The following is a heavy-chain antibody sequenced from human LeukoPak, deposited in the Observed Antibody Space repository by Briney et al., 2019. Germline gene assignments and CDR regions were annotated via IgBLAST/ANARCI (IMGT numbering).Heavy chain of an antibody. D-gene: IGHD3-22*01. Sequence: EASVKVSCKVSGYTLTELSMHWVRQAPGKGLEWMGGFDPEDGETIYAQKFQGRVTMTEDTSTDTAYMELSSLRSEDMAVYYCATYYYDSSGYSTPTFDPWGQGTLVTVSS. V-gene: IGHV1-24*01. J-gene: IGHJ5*02. CDR1: GYTLTELS. CDR2: FDPEDGET. CDR3: ATYYYDSSGYSTPTFDP.